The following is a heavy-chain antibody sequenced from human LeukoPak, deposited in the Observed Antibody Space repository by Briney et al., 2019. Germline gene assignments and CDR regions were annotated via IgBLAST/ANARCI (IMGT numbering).Heavy chain of an antibody. Sequence: ASVKVSCKVSGYTFSSYDINWVRQATGKGLEWMGWMNPNSGNTGFAQKFKGRLTMTRDTSIGTAYMELSSLKPEDTAVYYCARVHYQEPNNWFGPWGQGTQVTVSS. V-gene: IGHV1-8*02. CDR2: MNPNSGNT. D-gene: IGHD2-2*01. J-gene: IGHJ5*02. CDR3: ARVHYQEPNNWFGP. CDR1: GYTFSSYD.